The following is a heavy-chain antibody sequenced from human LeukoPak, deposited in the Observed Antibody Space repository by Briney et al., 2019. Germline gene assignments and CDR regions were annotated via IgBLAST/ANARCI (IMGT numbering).Heavy chain of an antibody. J-gene: IGHJ3*02. CDR3: AKDLVLGGNSGDAFDI. V-gene: IGHV3-23*01. Sequence: GGSLRLSCAASGFTFSSYAMSWVRQAPGPGLKWVSAISGSGGSTYYADSVKGRFTISRDNSKNTLYPQMNSLRAEDTAVYYCAKDLVLGGNSGDAFDIWGQGTMVTVSS. D-gene: IGHD4-23*01. CDR2: ISGSGGST. CDR1: GFTFSSYA.